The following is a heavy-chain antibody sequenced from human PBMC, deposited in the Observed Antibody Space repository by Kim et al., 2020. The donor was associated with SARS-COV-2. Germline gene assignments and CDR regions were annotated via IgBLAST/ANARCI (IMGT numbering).Heavy chain of an antibody. CDR3: ARGGNWNDAFDY. Sequence: TKFAQKFQGRVTISRDTSASTVYMEVSSLRSEDTAVYYCARGGNWNDAFDYWGQGTLVTVSS. CDR2: T. J-gene: IGHJ4*02. D-gene: IGHD1-1*01. V-gene: IGHV1-3*01.